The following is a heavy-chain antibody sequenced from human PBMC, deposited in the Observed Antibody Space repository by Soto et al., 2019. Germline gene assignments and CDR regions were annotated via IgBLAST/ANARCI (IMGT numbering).Heavy chain of an antibody. D-gene: IGHD3-22*01. J-gene: IGHJ4*02. Sequence: GGSLRLSCAASGFTFSDYYMSWIRQAPGKGLEWVSYISSSGSTIYYADSVKGRFTISRDNAKNSLHLQMNSLRAEDTAVYYCARAPPYYYDSSGYYYGYWGQGTLVTVSS. CDR2: ISSSGSTI. V-gene: IGHV3-11*01. CDR3: ARAPPYYYDSSGYYYGY. CDR1: GFTFSDYY.